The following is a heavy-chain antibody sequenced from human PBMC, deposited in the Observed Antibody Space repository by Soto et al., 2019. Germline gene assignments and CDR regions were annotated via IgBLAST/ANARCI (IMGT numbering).Heavy chain of an antibody. Sequence: PGGSLRLSCIACGFTFRNYAMAWVRQAPGEDLEWVSAIGTSGTPTLYADSVKSRFSISRDDSRNTVSLQMNSLGVEDTATYYCTRILWSSRRDALDIWGQGTTVTVSS. CDR3: TRILWSSRRDALDI. CDR2: IGTSGTPT. J-gene: IGHJ6*02. D-gene: IGHD2-21*01. CDR1: GFTFRNYA. V-gene: IGHV3-23*01.